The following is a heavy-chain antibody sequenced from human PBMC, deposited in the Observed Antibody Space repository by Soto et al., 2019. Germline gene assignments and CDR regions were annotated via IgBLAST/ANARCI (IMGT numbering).Heavy chain of an antibody. J-gene: IGHJ5*02. CDR1: GYPFDTYG. V-gene: IGHV1-18*01. CDR3: ARDPHEFWNSYLFDP. Sequence: ASVKVSCKASGYPFDTYGINWVRQAPGQRPEWVGWISAYNGQTDYAQNFQGRVTMATDTSTNTAYMELRNLRSDDTAVYYCARDPHEFWNSYLFDPWGAGTLVTVSS. D-gene: IGHD3-3*01. CDR2: ISAYNGQT.